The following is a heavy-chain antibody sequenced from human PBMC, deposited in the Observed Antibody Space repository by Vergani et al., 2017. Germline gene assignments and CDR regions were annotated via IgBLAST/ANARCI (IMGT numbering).Heavy chain of an antibody. J-gene: IGHJ4*02. D-gene: IGHD6-13*01. CDR2: IYHSGST. CDR3: AKGIAAAGLGY. CDR1: GYSISSGYY. V-gene: IGHV4-38-2*01. Sequence: QVQLQESGPGLVKPSETLSLTCAVSGYSISSGYYWGWIRQPPGKGLEWIGSIYHSGSTYYNPSLKSRVTISVDTSKNQFSLKLSSVPAADTAVYYCAKGIAAAGLGYWGQGTLVTVSS.